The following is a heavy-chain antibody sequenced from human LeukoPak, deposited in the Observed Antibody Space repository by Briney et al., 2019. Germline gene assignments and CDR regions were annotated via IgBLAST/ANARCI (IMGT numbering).Heavy chain of an antibody. CDR3: ARSERIIMILGGAFDI. J-gene: IGHJ3*02. Sequence: SETLSLTCTVSAGSIGSYYWSWIRQPPGEGLGCIGYIYYIVTTNNNPSLKSRVTISVDTSKNQFSLNLSSVTAADTALYYCARSERIIMILGGAFDIWGQGTMVTVSS. CDR1: AGSIGSYY. D-gene: IGHD3-22*01. V-gene: IGHV4-59*08. CDR2: IYYIVTT.